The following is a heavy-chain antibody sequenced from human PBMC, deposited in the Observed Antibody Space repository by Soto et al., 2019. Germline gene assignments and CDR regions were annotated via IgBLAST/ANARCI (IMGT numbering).Heavy chain of an antibody. V-gene: IGHV1-69*04. CDR2: IIPILGIA. J-gene: IGHJ3*02. CDR1: GGTFSSYT. Sequence: ASVKVSCKASGGTFSSYTISWVRQAPGQGLEWMGRIIPILGIANYAQKFQGRVTITADKSTSTAYMELSSLRSEDTAVYYCARDCSGGSCYFLDAFDIWGQGTMVTVSS. D-gene: IGHD2-15*01. CDR3: ARDCSGGSCYFLDAFDI.